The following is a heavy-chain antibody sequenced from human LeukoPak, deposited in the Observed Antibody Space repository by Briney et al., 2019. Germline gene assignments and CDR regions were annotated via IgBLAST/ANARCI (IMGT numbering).Heavy chain of an antibody. D-gene: IGHD6-19*01. CDR3: ARAETYSSGWYDPFFDY. CDR2: IYYSGNT. Sequence: SETLSLTCTVSGGSISSSNYYWGWIRQPPGKGLEWIGSIYYSGNTYYNPSLKSRVTISVDMSKNQISLKLSSVTAADTAVYHCARAETYSSGWYDPFFDYWGQGTLVTVST. CDR1: GGSISSSNYY. V-gene: IGHV4-39*07. J-gene: IGHJ4*02.